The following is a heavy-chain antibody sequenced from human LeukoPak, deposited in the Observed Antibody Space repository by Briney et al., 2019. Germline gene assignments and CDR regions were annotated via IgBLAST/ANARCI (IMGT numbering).Heavy chain of an antibody. CDR3: ASRYSSSWALDY. D-gene: IGHD6-13*01. CDR1: GYTLRSYA. J-gene: IGHJ4*02. CDR2: ISDDGTKK. V-gene: IGHV3-30*01. Sequence: GGSLRLSCAGSGYTLRSYAMHWVRQAPGKGLEWVAVISDDGTKKYYADSVKGRFTISRDNSKNSLSLQMNSLRAEDTAVHYCASRYSSSWALDYWGLGTLVTVSS.